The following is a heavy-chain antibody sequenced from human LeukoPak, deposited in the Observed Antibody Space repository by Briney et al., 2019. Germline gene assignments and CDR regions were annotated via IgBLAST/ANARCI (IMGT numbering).Heavy chain of an antibody. CDR3: ARDLPLQYYYDSSGYYDY. CDR2: INSDGSST. J-gene: IGHJ4*02. V-gene: IGHV3-74*01. D-gene: IGHD3-22*01. Sequence: GGSLRLSCAASGFTISSYWMHWVRQAPGKGLVWVSRINSDGSSTSYADSVKGRFTISRDNAKNTLYLQMNSLRAEDTAVYYCARDLPLQYYYDSSGYYDYWGQGTLVTVSS. CDR1: GFTISSYW.